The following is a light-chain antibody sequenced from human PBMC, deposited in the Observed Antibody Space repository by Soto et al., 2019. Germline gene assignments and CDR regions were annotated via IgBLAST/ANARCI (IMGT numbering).Light chain of an antibody. CDR2: AAS. Sequence: DIQMTQSPSSLSASVGDRVTITCRASQSISNYLNWYQQKPGKAPKLLTYAASSMQSGVPSRFSGSGSETDFTLTISSLQLDDSATYYCQQSFSPLWTFGQGTKVEV. CDR3: QQSFSPLWT. V-gene: IGKV1-39*01. J-gene: IGKJ1*01. CDR1: QSISNY.